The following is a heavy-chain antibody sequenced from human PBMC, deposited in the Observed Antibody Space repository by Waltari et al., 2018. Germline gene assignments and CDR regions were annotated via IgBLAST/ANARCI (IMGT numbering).Heavy chain of an antibody. CDR2: INTVGTRT. CDR1: GGSFSGYY. J-gene: IGHJ4*02. V-gene: IGHV3-74*01. D-gene: IGHD1-7*01. Sequence: VQLQQWGAGLLKPSETLSLTCAVYGGSFSGYYWSWIRQPPGKGLVWVSRINTVGTRTDYADSVRGRFTISRDNARSSLFLQMNGLRVEDTGIYFCAALARLEGELSLGDYWGQGIPVTVSS. CDR3: AALARLEGELSLGDY.